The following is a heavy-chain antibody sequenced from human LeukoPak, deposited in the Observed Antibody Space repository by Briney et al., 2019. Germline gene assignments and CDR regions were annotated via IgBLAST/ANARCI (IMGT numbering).Heavy chain of an antibody. CDR3: AREWMGYSSSRRYYYYYMDV. CDR2: ISGSGGST. V-gene: IGHV3-23*01. D-gene: IGHD6-13*01. Sequence: GGSLRLSCAASGFTFSSYAMSWVRQAPGKGLEWVSAISGSGGSTYYADSVKGRFTISRDNSKNTLYLQMNSLRAEDTAVYYCAREWMGYSSSRRYYYYYMDVWGKGATVTVSS. J-gene: IGHJ6*03. CDR1: GFTFSSYA.